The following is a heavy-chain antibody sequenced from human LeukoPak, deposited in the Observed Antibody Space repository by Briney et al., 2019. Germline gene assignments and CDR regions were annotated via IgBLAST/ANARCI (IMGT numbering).Heavy chain of an antibody. CDR2: IYYSGST. CDR1: GASITSYY. D-gene: IGHD6-19*01. CDR3: ATRRIAVAAPFDY. J-gene: IGHJ4*02. Sequence: SETLSLTCAVSGASITSYYWSWIRQLPGKGLEWIGYIYYSGSTNYNPSLKSRVTMSVDTSKNEFSLKLSSVTTADTAVYYCATRRIAVAAPFDYWGQGTLVTVSS. V-gene: IGHV4-59*01.